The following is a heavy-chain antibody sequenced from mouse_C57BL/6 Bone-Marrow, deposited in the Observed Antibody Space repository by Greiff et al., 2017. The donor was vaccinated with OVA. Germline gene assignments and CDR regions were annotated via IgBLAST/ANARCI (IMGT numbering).Heavy chain of an antibody. J-gene: IGHJ4*01. D-gene: IGHD1-1*02. CDR1: GFTFSSYG. Sequence: EVQRVESGGDLVKPGGSLKLSCAASGFTFSSYGMSWVRQTPDKRLEWVATISSGGSYTYYPDSVKGRFTISRDNAKNTLYLQMSSLKSEDTAMYYCARGLWEGAMDYGGQGTSVTVSS. CDR3: ARGLWEGAMDY. CDR2: ISSGGSYT. V-gene: IGHV5-6*01.